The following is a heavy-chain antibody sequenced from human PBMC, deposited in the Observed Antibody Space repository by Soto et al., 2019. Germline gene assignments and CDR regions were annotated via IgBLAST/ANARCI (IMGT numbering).Heavy chain of an antibody. Sequence: SETLSPTCAVSGYSLSSGYYGGWIRQPPGKGLEWIGSIFHSGSNYYNPSLKNRVTISVETYKNQFSLRMTSVTAADTAVYYCATAPLSSSGWFDDFDIWGKVKMVPV. CDR3: ATAPLSSSGWFDDFDI. V-gene: IGHV4-38-2*01. J-gene: IGHJ3*02. D-gene: IGHD6-19*01. CDR2: IFHSGSN. CDR1: GYSLSSGYY.